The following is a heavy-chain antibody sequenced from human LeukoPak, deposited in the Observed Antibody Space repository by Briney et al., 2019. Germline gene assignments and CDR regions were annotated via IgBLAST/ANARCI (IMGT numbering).Heavy chain of an antibody. CDR1: GGSFSGYY. J-gene: IGHJ3*02. CDR3: ARGGIVGATADAFDI. V-gene: IGHV4-34*01. CDR2: INHSGST. Sequence: SETLSLTCAVYGGSFSGYYWSWIRQPPGKGLEWIGEINHSGSTDYNPSLKSRVTISVDTSKNQFSLKLSSVTAADTAVYYCARGGIVGATADAFDIWGQGTMVTVSS. D-gene: IGHD1-26*01.